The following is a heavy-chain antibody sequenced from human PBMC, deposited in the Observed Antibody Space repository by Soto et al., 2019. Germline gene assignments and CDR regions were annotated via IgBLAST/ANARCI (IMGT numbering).Heavy chain of an antibody. CDR1: GGTFSSHT. V-gene: IGHV1-69*08. J-gene: IGHJ6*02. D-gene: IGHD1-26*01. Sequence: QVQLVQSGAEVKKPGSSVKVSCKASGGTFSSHTINWVRQAPGQGLEWMGRIIPILGITNYAQRFQGRVTIIADKCTSTAYREPGSLRSEDTGVYDCAKDGGRGDYYYYYDMDVWGQGTTVTVSS. CDR3: AKDGGRGDYYYYYDMDV. CDR2: IIPILGIT.